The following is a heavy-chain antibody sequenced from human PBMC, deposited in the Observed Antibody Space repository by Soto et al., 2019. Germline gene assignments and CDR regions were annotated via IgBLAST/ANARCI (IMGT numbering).Heavy chain of an antibody. V-gene: IGHV3-30*18. CDR2: ISYDGSNK. D-gene: IGHD3-9*01. CDR3: AKKRPGGFDSLMDN. CDR1: GFTFSSYG. J-gene: IGHJ4*02. Sequence: GGSLRLSCAASGFTFSSYGMHWVRQAPGKGLEWVAVISYDGSNKNYVDSVKGRFTISRDNPKNTLYLQMNSLRAEDTAVYYCAKKRPGGFDSLMDNWGQGTLVTVSS.